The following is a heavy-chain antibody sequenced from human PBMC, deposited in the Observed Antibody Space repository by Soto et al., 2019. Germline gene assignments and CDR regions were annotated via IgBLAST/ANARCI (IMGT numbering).Heavy chain of an antibody. D-gene: IGHD1-1*01. CDR3: ARAVGRTGPTPFGMDV. CDR1: GGSISSYY. Sequence: QVQLQESGPGLVKPSETLSLTCTVSGGSISSYYWNWIRQPPGRGLEWIGYIYSSGSTNYNPSLKSRLTTSVVTSKHHFSLKLTSVTAADTAVYYCARAVGRTGPTPFGMDVWGQGTTVTVSS. V-gene: IGHV4-59*01. CDR2: IYSSGST. J-gene: IGHJ6*02.